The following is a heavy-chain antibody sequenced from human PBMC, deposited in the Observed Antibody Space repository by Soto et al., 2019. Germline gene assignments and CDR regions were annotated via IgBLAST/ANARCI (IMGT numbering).Heavy chain of an antibody. CDR1: GGSITSSY. Sequence: SETLSLTXAVSGGSITSSYWSWIRRPPGKGLEWIAYIYDTGISGYTPSTSYNPSLKSRVTMSVDTSKSQFSLKLTSVTAADTAVYYCARGEDAFFYYGLDVWGQGITVTVSS. J-gene: IGHJ6*02. CDR2: IYDTGISGYTPST. CDR3: ARGEDAFFYYGLDV. V-gene: IGHV4-59*01.